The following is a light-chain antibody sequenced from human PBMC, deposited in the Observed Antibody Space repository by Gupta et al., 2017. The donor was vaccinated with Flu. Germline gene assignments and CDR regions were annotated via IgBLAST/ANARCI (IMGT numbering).Light chain of an antibody. V-gene: IGKV3-20*01. Sequence: GTLSLSPGERVTLSCRASQTLSSGYLAWYQQKPGQSPRLLIYGASSRATGIPDTFRGSGSGTDFTLTISRLEPEDFAVYYCQQYDLSPKTFGQGTKVEVK. CDR3: QQYDLSPKT. J-gene: IGKJ1*01. CDR2: GAS. CDR1: QTLSSGY.